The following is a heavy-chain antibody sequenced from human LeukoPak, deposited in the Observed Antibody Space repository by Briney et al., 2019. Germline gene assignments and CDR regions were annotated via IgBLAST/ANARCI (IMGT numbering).Heavy chain of an antibody. CDR1: GFTFSSYG. CDR2: ISGSGGST. Sequence: GGSLRLSCAASGFTFSSYGMSWVRQAPGKGLEWVSAISGSGGSTYYADSVKGRFTISRDNSKNTLYLQMNSLRAEDTAVYYCARDQSSSWTFDYWGQGTLVTVSS. V-gene: IGHV3-23*01. D-gene: IGHD6-13*01. CDR3: ARDQSSSWTFDY. J-gene: IGHJ4*02.